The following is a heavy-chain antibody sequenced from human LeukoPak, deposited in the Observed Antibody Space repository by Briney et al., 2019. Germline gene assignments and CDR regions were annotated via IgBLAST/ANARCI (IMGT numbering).Heavy chain of an antibody. D-gene: IGHD3/OR15-3a*01. CDR2: IKQDGGEK. CDR3: ARDGRPLDY. J-gene: IGHJ4*02. V-gene: IGHV3-7*01. CDR1: GFTFSSYA. Sequence: GGSLRLSCAASGFTFSSYAMTWVRQPPGKGLEWVANIKQDGGEKYYVDSVKGRFTISRDNSKNSLYLQMNSLRAEDTAVYYCARDGRPLDYWGQGTLVTVSS.